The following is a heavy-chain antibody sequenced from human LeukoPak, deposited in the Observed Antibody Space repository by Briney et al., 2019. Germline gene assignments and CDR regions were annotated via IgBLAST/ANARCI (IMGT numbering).Heavy chain of an antibody. Sequence: SVTVSCKASGGTLSSYAISWVRQAPGQGLEWMGGIIPIFGTANYAQKFQGRVTITTDESTSTAYMELSSLRSEDTAVYYCARDGGYDGYSYGFDYWGQGTLVTVSS. V-gene: IGHV1-69*05. J-gene: IGHJ4*02. CDR2: IIPIFGTA. CDR1: GGTLSSYA. CDR3: ARDGGYDGYSYGFDY. D-gene: IGHD5-18*01.